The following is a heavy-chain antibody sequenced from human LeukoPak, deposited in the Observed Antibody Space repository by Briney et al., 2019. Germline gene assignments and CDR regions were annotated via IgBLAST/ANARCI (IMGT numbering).Heavy chain of an antibody. J-gene: IGHJ4*02. CDR1: GGSFSGYY. V-gene: IGHV4-34*01. CDR2: INHSGST. CDR3: AREGSAGYSYGSYFDY. D-gene: IGHD5-18*01. Sequence: SETLSLTCAVYGGSFSGYYWSWIRQPPGKGLEWIGEINHSGSTNYNPSLKSRVTISVDTSKKQFSLKVSSVTAADTAVYYCAREGSAGYSYGSYFDYWGQGTLVTASS.